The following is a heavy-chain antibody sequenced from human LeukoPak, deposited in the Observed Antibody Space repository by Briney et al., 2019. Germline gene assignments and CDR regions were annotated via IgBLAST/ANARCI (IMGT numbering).Heavy chain of an antibody. CDR1: GFTFDCCG. V-gene: IGHV3-48*04. Sequence: GGSLTLSCAASGFTFDCCGMHWVRQAPGKGLEWVSYISSSGSTIYYADSVKGRFTISRDNAKNSLYLQMNSLRAEDTAVYYCARDRPPSRTYPIFDYWGQGILVTVSS. J-gene: IGHJ4*02. CDR3: ARDRPPSRTYPIFDY. CDR2: ISSSGSTI. D-gene: IGHD2-2*01.